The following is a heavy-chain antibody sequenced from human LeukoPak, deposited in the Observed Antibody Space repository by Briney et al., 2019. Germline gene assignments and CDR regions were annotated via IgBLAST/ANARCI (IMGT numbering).Heavy chain of an antibody. Sequence: RASVKVSCKASGYTFTNYYMHWVRQAPGQGLEWMGIISPSGNSTRYAQKFQGRVTMTRDMSTSTVYMELSSLRSEDTAVYFCAREGRPYNSTLDSWGQGTLVTVSS. D-gene: IGHD6-13*01. V-gene: IGHV1-46*01. CDR1: GYTFTNYY. CDR3: AREGRPYNSTLDS. J-gene: IGHJ4*02. CDR2: ISPSGNST.